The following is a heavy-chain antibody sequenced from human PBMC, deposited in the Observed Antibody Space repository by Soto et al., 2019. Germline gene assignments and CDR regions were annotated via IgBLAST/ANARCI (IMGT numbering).Heavy chain of an antibody. V-gene: IGHV1-69*13. CDR3: ARDQEYSGSYLDAFDI. Sequence: SVKVSCKASGGTFSSYAISWVRQARGQGLEWMGGIIPIFGTANYAQKFQGRVTITADESTSTAYMELSSLRSEDTAVYYCARDQEYSGSYLDAFDIWGQGTMVTVSS. J-gene: IGHJ3*02. CDR2: IIPIFGTA. D-gene: IGHD1-26*01. CDR1: GGTFSSYA.